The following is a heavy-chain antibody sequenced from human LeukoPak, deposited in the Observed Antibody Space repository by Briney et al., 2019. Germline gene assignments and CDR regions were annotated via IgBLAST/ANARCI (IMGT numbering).Heavy chain of an antibody. D-gene: IGHD1-1*01. CDR2: IYYSGST. CDR3: ARHVGTTVFDY. V-gene: IGHV4-59*08. J-gene: IGHJ4*02. Sequence: EWIGYIYYSGSTNYNPSLKSRVTISVDTSKNQFSLKLSSVTAADTAVYYCARHVGTTVFDYWGQGTLVTVSS.